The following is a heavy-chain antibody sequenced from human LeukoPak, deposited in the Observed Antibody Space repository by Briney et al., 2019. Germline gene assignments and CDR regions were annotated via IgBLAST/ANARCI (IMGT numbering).Heavy chain of an antibody. CDR1: GYSFTSYW. CDR3: ATTRGGNYHWDY. D-gene: IGHD3-16*01. J-gene: IGHJ4*02. V-gene: IGHV5-51*01. Sequence: GESLKISCKGSGYSFTSYWIGWVRQMPGKGLEWMGIMYPANSDTRYKPSFQGQDTMSADRSISTAYLQWSSLKASDTAIYYCATTRGGNYHWDYWGQGTLVTVSS. CDR2: MYPANSDT.